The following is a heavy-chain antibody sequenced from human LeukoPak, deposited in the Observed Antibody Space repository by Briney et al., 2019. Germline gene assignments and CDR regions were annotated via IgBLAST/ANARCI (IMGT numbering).Heavy chain of an antibody. V-gene: IGHV4-59*01. J-gene: IGHJ4*02. CDR3: ARSRDAYNRDFDY. D-gene: IGHD5-24*01. CDR1: GGSISSYY. CDR2: IYYSGST. Sequence: SETLSLTCTVSGGSISSYYWNWIRKPPGKGLEWIGYIYYSGSTNYNPSLKSRVTISVDTSKKQFSLKVSSVTAADTAVYYCARSRDAYNRDFDYWGQGTLVTVSS.